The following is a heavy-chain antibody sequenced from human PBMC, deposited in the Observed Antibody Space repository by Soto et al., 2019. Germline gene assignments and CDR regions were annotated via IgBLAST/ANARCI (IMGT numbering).Heavy chain of an antibody. J-gene: IGHJ4*02. CDR3: ARGVHYDSSGYYYFY. Sequence: QVQLVQSGAEVKKPGSSVKVSCKASGGTFSNYAIDWVRQAPGQGLEWMGGIIPLFGTANYAQKFQGRITITADESTSTAYMELRSLRSEDTAVHYCARGVHYDSSGYYYFYWGQGTLVTVSS. D-gene: IGHD3-22*01. CDR1: GGTFSNYA. CDR2: IIPLFGTA. V-gene: IGHV1-69*01.